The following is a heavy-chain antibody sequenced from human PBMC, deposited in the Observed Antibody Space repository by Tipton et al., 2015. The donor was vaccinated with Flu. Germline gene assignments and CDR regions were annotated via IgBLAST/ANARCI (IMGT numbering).Heavy chain of an antibody. CDR3: TTRFWETSSPSDP. CDR2: IRSQTDGGTP. CDR1: GFNFRTAW. J-gene: IGHJ5*02. Sequence: VQLVQSGGGLVKPGESLKLSCAASGFNFRTAWMIWVRQAPGKGLEWVGRIRSQTDGGTPDYATPLKDRFSISRDDSKNTVFLKIVSLKVEDTGLYFCTTRFWETSSPSDPWGQGTQVIVSS. D-gene: IGHD3-3*01. V-gene: IGHV3-15*01.